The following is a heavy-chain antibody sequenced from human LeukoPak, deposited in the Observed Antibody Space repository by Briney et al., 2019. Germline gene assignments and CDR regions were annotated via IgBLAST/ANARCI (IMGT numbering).Heavy chain of an antibody. CDR2: ISNDGRNK. J-gene: IGHJ4*02. CDR1: GFILSSYG. CDR3: AKRPSDYGDYVTYFDY. Sequence: GGSLRLFCAASGFILSSYGMQGVGQSTGKGVEGVGDISNDGRNKKDADSVKGRFTITRDNSKDTLYLQMNSMRDEDTAVYYCAKRPSDYGDYVTYFDYWGQGTLVTVSS. V-gene: IGHV3-30*18. D-gene: IGHD4-17*01.